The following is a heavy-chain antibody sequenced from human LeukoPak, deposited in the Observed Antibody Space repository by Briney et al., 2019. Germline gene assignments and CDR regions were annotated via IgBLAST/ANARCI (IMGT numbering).Heavy chain of an antibody. V-gene: IGHV4-59*01. CDR1: GASISGYY. D-gene: IGHD2-8*02. J-gene: IGHJ4*02. Sequence: SETLSLTCTVSGASISGYYWSWIRQPPGKGLEWIGYMHSTGSTNQNPSLKSRVTMSVDASKNQFSLKLTSVTAADTAVYYCARYHCPGDICDGFDYWGLGTLATVST. CDR2: MHSTGST. CDR3: ARYHCPGDICDGFDY.